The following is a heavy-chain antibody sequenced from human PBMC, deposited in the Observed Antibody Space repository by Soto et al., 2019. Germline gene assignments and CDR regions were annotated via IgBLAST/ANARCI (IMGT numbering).Heavy chain of an antibody. Sequence: QVQLLESGGGVVQPGRSLRLSCVASGFTLTNNGMHWVRQAPGQGLGWVAVISSDGSSYYYGDSVRGRFNISRDTSKNTLFLEMNSPTTADTAVYYCSKDRGLAESGTWSHYYYGMDVWGQGTSVTVS. D-gene: IGHD1-26*01. CDR2: ISSDGSSY. CDR1: GFTLTNNG. V-gene: IGHV3-30*18. J-gene: IGHJ6*02. CDR3: SKDRGLAESGTWSHYYYGMDV.